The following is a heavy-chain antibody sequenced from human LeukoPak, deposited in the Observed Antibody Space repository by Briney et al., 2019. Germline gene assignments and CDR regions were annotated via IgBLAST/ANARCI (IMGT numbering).Heavy chain of an antibody. CDR1: GFTFSSYG. J-gene: IGHJ5*02. D-gene: IGHD6-19*01. CDR2: ISCDGSNK. CDR3: AKVKVAGKMYNWFDP. V-gene: IGHV3-30*18. Sequence: GGSLRLSCAASGFTFSSYGMHWVRQAPGKGLEWVAVISCDGSNKYYADSVKGRFTISRDNSKNTLYLQMNSLRVEDTAVYYCAKVKVAGKMYNWFDPWGQGTLVTVSS.